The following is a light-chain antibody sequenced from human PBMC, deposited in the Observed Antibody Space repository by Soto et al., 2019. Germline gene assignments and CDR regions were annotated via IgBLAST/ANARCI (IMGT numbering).Light chain of an antibody. V-gene: IGLV1-40*01. CDR1: SSNIGAGYD. CDR2: GNN. J-gene: IGLJ2*01. Sequence: QSVLTQPPSVSGAPGQRVTISCTGTSSNIGAGYDVHWYQQLPGTAPRLLIYGNNNRPPGVTDRFSGSKSGTSPSLVISGLQDGDEAGYYCQSYDSSMSGSVFGGGTKLTVL. CDR3: QSYDSSMSGSV.